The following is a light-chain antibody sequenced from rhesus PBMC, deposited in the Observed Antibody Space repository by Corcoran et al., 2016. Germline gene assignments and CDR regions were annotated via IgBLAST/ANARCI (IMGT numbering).Light chain of an antibody. J-gene: IGKJ3*01. Sequence: QVILTHSPATLSLSPGERATLSCRSSQSVSSYLAWSQQKPRHAPTLIIYGASSRATGIPDRFSGSGFWTEVTLTISSLEPEHFAGYYCQKYSSLPVTFGPWTKLDSK. V-gene: IGKV3-53*02. CDR2: GAS. CDR3: QKYSSLPVT. CDR1: QSVSSY.